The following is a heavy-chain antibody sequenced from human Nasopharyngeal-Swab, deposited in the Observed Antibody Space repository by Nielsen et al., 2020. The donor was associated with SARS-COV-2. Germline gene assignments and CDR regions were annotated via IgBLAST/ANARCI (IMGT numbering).Heavy chain of an antibody. J-gene: IGHJ5*02. D-gene: IGHD2-8*01. CDR2: ISDSGDDT. CDR3: ARDGQSRTNWFDP. CDR1: GFTFSISA. V-gene: IGHV3-23*01. Sequence: GESLKISCAASGFTFSISAMSWVRQAPGKGLEWVSSISDSGDDTYYADSVKGRFSISRDNSKNTLDLQMNSLRAEDTAVYYCARDGQSRTNWFDPWGQGTVVTVSS.